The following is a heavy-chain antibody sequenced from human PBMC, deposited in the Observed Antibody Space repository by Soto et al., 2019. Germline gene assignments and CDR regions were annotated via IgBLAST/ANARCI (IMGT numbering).Heavy chain of an antibody. V-gene: IGHV4-59*01. CDR3: VGSLMSRAMESFDY. CDR1: AGSLSRYY. Sequence: HVQLQESGPGLVKPSEPLSLTCSVSAGSLSRYYWGWVRQSPGEGLQWIAHISYTVDASYNPSLKSRVNISLDTSKNQIALRLMSVTAADTAVYYCVGSLMSRAMESFDYWGQGTLVTVTS. J-gene: IGHJ4*02. CDR2: ISYTVDA. D-gene: IGHD5-18*01.